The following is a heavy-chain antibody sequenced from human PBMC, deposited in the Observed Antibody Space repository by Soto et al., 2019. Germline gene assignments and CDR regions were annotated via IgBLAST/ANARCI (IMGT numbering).Heavy chain of an antibody. CDR2: IYYSGST. V-gene: IGHV4-59*01. J-gene: IGHJ4*02. CDR3: ARSTRGLKQQSHFHY. CDR1: GGSISSYY. Sequence: SETLSLTCTVSGGSISSYYWSWIRQPSGKGLEWIGYIYYSGSTNYNPSLKSRVTISVDTSKNQFSLKLSSVTAADTAVYYCARSTRGLKQQSHFHYWGQGTLVTVSS. D-gene: IGHD6-13*01.